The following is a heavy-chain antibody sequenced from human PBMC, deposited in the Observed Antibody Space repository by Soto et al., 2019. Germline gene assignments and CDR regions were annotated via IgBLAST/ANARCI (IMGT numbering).Heavy chain of an antibody. D-gene: IGHD3-10*01. Sequence: QVQLVQSGAEMKKPGSSVKVSCQSSGGTFNTYAMNWVRQAPGQGPEWMGDISPMFVAANYAPKCQGRVTITADESTGTSYMQLSSLTSEDTALYFCAREVQVHTPAFVYWGQGTLVTVSS. CDR2: ISPMFVAA. CDR3: AREVQVHTPAFVY. CDR1: GGTFNTYA. J-gene: IGHJ4*02. V-gene: IGHV1-69*19.